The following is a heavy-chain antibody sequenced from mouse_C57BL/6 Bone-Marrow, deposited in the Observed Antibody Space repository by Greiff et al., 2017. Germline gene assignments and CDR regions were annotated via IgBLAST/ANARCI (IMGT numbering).Heavy chain of an antibody. J-gene: IGHJ1*03. CDR1: GFTFSSYG. CDR2: ISSGGSYT. Sequence: EVNVVESGGDLVKPGGSLKLSCAASGFTFSSYGMSWVRQTPDKRLEWVATISSGGSYTYYPDSVKGRFTISRDNAKNTLYLQMSSLKSEDTAMYYCAREANLLWYWYFDVWGTGTTVTVSS. V-gene: IGHV5-6*01. D-gene: IGHD2-1*01. CDR3: AREANLLWYWYFDV.